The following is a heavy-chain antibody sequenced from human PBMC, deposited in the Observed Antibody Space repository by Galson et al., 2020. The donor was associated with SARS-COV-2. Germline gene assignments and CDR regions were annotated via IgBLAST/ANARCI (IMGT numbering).Heavy chain of an antibody. CDR1: GGSISSGSYY. V-gene: IGHV4-61*02. J-gene: IGHJ2*01. CDR2: IYTSGST. Sequence: SETLSLTCTVSGGSISSGSYYWSWIRQPAGKGLEWIGRIYTSGSTNYNPSLKSRVTISVDTSKNQFSLKLSSVTAADTAVYYCARLGNDFWTRYFDLWGRGTLVTVSS. D-gene: IGHD3-3*01. CDR3: ARLGNDFWTRYFDL.